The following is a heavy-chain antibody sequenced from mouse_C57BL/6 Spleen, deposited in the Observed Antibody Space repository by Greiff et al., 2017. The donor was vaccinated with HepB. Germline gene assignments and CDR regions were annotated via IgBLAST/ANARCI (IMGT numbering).Heavy chain of an antibody. CDR3: TRTYYYGSSFFDY. CDR2: ISSGGDYI. J-gene: IGHJ2*01. V-gene: IGHV5-9-1*02. CDR1: GFTFSSYA. Sequence: EVNVVESGEGLVKPGGSLKLSCAASGFTFSSYAMSWVRQTPEKRLEWVAYISSGGDYIYYADTVKGRFTISRDNARNTLYLQMSSLKSEDTAMYYCTRTYYYGSSFFDYWGQGTTLTVSS. D-gene: IGHD1-1*01.